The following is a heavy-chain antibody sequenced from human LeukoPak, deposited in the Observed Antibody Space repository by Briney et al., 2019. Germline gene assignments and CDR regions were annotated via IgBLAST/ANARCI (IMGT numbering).Heavy chain of an antibody. CDR2: LNAANGNS. V-gene: IGHV1-3*01. J-gene: IGHJ6*02. CDR1: GYTLSSFA. CDR3: ARDGKHIAVPGVRYPMDV. D-gene: IGHD6-19*01. Sequence: ASVTISCKASGYTLSSFAMHWVRQAPGQRLEWMGRLNAANGNSQYSQKFQDRVTITSDTSANTACMELSSLRSEDTAVYYCARDGKHIAVPGVRYPMDVWGQGTTVTVS.